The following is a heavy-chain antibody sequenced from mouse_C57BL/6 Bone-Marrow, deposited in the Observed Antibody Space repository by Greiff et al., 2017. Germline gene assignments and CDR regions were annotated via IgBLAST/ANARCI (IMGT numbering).Heavy chain of an antibody. CDR2: ISSGSSTI. CDR3: ARPSIYYYGSSYYFDY. D-gene: IGHD1-1*01. J-gene: IGHJ2*01. CDR1: GFTFSDYG. Sequence: VQLKESGGGLVKPGGSLKLSCAASGFTFSDYGMHWVRQAPEKGLEWVAYISSGSSTIYYADTVKGRFTISRDNAKNTLFLQMTSLRSEDTAMYYCARPSIYYYGSSYYFDYWGQGTTLTVSS. V-gene: IGHV5-17*01.